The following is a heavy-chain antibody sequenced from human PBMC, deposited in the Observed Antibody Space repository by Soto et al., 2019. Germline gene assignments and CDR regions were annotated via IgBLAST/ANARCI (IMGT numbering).Heavy chain of an antibody. J-gene: IGHJ6*03. CDR1: GYTLTSYD. V-gene: IGHV1-8*01. D-gene: IGHD2-8*01. Sequence: ASVKVCCKASGYTLTSYDINWVRLATGQGLEWMGWMNPNSGNTGYAQKFQGRVTMTRNTSISTAYMELSSLRSEDTAVYYCARGSGRNGYDYYYYMDVWGKGTTVTVSS. CDR2: MNPNSGNT. CDR3: ARGSGRNGYDYYYYMDV.